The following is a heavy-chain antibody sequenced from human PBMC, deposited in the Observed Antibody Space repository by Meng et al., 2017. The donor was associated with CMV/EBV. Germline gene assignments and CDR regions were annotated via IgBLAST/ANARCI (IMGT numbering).Heavy chain of an antibody. V-gene: IGHV3-11*01. D-gene: IGHD3-3*01. CDR2: ISSSGSTI. J-gene: IGHJ6*02. CDR1: GFTFSDYY. Sequence: GGSLRLSCAASGFTFSDYYMSWIRQAPGKGLEWVSYISSSGSTIYYADSVKGRFTISRDNAKNSLYLQMNSLRAEDTAVYYCARVSGVRVFLEPYYYGMDVWGQGTTVTVSS. CDR3: ARVSGVRVFLEPYYYGMDV.